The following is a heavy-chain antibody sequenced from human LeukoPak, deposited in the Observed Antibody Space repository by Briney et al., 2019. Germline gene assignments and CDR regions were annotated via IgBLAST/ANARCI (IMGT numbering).Heavy chain of an antibody. CDR2: IKQDGSEK. V-gene: IGHV3-7*01. Sequence: QAGGSLRLSCAASGFTFSSYWMSWVRQAPGKGLEWVANIKQDGSEKYYVDSVKGRFTISRDNAKNSLYLQMNSLRAEDTAVYYCARDKVVGPSNFDYWGQGTLVTVSS. J-gene: IGHJ4*02. CDR1: GFTFSSYW. CDR3: ARDKVVGPSNFDY. D-gene: IGHD1-26*01.